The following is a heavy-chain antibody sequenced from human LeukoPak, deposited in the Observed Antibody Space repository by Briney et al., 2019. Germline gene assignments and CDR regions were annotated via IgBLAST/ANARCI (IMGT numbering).Heavy chain of an antibody. J-gene: IGHJ4*02. CDR3: ARASRIAVAGTDNY. V-gene: IGHV1-2*02. D-gene: IGHD6-19*01. Sequence: ASVKVSCKASGYTFTGYYMHWVRQAPGQGLEWMGWINPNSGGTNYAQKFQSRVTMTRDTSISTAYMELSRLRSDDTAVYYCARASRIAVAGTDNYWGQGTLVTVSS. CDR2: INPNSGGT. CDR1: GYTFTGYY.